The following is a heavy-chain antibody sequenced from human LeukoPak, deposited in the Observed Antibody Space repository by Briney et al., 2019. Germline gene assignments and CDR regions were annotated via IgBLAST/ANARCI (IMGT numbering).Heavy chain of an antibody. CDR2: ISYSGIT. V-gene: IGHV4-39*01. J-gene: IGHJ6*04. CDR1: GVSVTTSGYY. D-gene: IGHD3-16*02. Sequence: SETLSLTCTVFGVSVTTSGYYGAWIRQPPGRGLEWIGSISYSGITYYKPSLGGRVTISGDTAKNQFSLKLSSVTAADTAVDFCARHLVNASFVDVWGKETTVTVSS. CDR3: ARHLVNASFVDV.